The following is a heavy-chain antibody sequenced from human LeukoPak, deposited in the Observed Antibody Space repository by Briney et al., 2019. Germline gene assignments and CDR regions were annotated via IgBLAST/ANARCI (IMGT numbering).Heavy chain of an antibody. J-gene: IGHJ6*03. V-gene: IGHV3-48*01. CDR3: ARAPLGYSYGYYYYYYMDV. CDR2: ISHPGDNI. CDR1: GFNFGSFS. D-gene: IGHD5-18*01. Sequence: PGGSLRLSCAASGFNFGSFSMNWVRQAPGKGLEWLLYISHPGDNINYADSVKGRFTISRDNSKNTLYLQMNSLRAEDTAVYYCARAPLGYSYGYYYYYYMDVWGKGTTATVSS.